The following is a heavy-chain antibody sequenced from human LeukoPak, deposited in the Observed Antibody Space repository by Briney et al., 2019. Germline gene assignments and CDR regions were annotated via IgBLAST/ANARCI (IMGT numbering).Heavy chain of an antibody. D-gene: IGHD3-22*01. CDR3: ARDPRDYYDSSGYFY. CDR1: GFTFSSYA. CDR2: ISYDGSNK. V-gene: IGHV3-30-3*01. Sequence: GGSLRLSCAASGFTFSSYAMSWVRQAPGKGLEWVAVISYDGSNKYNADSVKGRFTISRDNSKNTLYLQMNSLRAEDTAVYYCARDPRDYYDSSGYFYWGQGTLVTVSS. J-gene: IGHJ4*02.